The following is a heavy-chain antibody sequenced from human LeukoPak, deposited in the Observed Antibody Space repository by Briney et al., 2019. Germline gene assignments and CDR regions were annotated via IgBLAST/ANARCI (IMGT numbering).Heavy chain of an antibody. CDR3: ARDLARLDLEWLLNWFDP. V-gene: IGHV1-69*04. J-gene: IGHJ5*02. CDR2: IIPILGIA. CDR1: GGTFSSYT. Sequence: ASVKVSCKASGGTFSSYTISWVRQAPGQGLEWMGRIIPILGIANYAQKFQGRVTITADKSTSTAYMELSSLRSDDTAVYYCARDLARLDLEWLLNWFDPWGQGTLVTVSS. D-gene: IGHD3-3*01.